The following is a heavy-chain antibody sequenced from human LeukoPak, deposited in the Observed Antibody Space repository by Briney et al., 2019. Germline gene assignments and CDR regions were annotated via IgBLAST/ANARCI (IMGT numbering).Heavy chain of an antibody. D-gene: IGHD3-22*01. CDR3: AGSADYYDSSGPGTDWFDP. V-gene: IGHV3-30-3*01. Sequence: GGSLRLSCAASGFTFSSYAMHWVRQAPGKGLEWVAVISYDGSNKYYADSVKGRFTISRDNSKNTLYLQMNSLRAEDTAVYYCAGSADYYDSSGPGTDWFDPWGQGTLVTVSS. CDR1: GFTFSSYA. CDR2: ISYDGSNK. J-gene: IGHJ5*02.